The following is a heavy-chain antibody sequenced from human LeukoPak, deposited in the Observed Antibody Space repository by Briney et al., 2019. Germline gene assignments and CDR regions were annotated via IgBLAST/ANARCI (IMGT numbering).Heavy chain of an antibody. Sequence: KTGGSLRLSCAASGFTFSSYSMNWVRQAPGKGLEWVSSISSSSSYIYYADSVKGRFTISRDNAKNSLYLQMNSLRAEDTAVYYCARDGATMYSGSYWTVNYYYYYMDVWGKGTTVTVSS. J-gene: IGHJ6*03. D-gene: IGHD1-26*01. CDR2: ISSSSSYI. CDR3: ARDGATMYSGSYWTVNYYYYYMDV. CDR1: GFTFSSYS. V-gene: IGHV3-21*01.